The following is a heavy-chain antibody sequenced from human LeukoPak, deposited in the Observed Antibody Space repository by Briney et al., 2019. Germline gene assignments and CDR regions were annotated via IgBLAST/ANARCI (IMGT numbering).Heavy chain of an antibody. CDR3: ASPIIRIVATTESDY. D-gene: IGHD5-12*01. CDR2: IRYDGSNK. Sequence: GGSLRLSCAASGFTFSSYGMHWVRQAPGKGLEWVAFIRYDGSNKYYADSVKGRFTISRDNSKNTLYLQMNSLRAEDTAVYYCASPIIRIVATTESDYWGQGTLVTVSS. J-gene: IGHJ4*02. V-gene: IGHV3-30*02. CDR1: GFTFSSYG.